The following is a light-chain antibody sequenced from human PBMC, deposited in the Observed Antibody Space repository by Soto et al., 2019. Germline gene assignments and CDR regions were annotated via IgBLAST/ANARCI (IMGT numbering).Light chain of an antibody. CDR2: GAS. CDR3: QQYHNLPRT. CDR1: QSISSTY. J-gene: IGKJ1*01. V-gene: IGKV3-20*01. Sequence: EIVLTQSPGTLSLSPGERATLSCRASQSISSTYLTWYKQKPGQAPRLLIYGASSRATGIPDRFSGSGSGTDFTLTISRVEPEDFAVYYCQQYHNLPRTFGQGTKVDIK.